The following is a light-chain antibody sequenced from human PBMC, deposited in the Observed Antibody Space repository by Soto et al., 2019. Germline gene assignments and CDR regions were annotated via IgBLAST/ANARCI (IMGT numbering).Light chain of an antibody. V-gene: IGLV2-14*01. Sequence: QSVLAQPASVSGSPGQSITISCTGTSSDVGGYNYVSWYQQHPGKAPKFMIYDVSNRPSEVSNRFSDSKSGNTASLTISGLQAEDEADYYCSSYTTSNTRQIVFGTGTKVTVL. CDR2: DVS. CDR3: SSYTTSNTRQIV. CDR1: SSDVGGYNY. J-gene: IGLJ1*01.